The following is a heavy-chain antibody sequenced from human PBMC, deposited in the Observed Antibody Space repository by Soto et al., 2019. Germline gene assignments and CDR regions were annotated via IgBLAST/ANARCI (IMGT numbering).Heavy chain of an antibody. CDR1: GGSFIGYY. V-gene: IGHV4-34*01. CDR3: ARARGHPYKYCSGDDCYSPYFDY. CDR2: INHSGST. D-gene: IGHD2-15*01. J-gene: IGHJ4*02. Sequence: SETLSLTCAVYGGSFIGYYWSWIRQPPGKGLEWIGEINHSGSTNYNPSLKSRVTISVDTSKNQFSLDLSSVTAADTAVYYCARARGHPYKYCSGDDCYSPYFDYWGQGTLVTVSS.